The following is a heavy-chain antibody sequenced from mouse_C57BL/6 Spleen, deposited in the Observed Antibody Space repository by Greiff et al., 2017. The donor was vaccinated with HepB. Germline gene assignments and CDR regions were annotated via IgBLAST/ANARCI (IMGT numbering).Heavy chain of an antibody. V-gene: IGHV5-17*01. D-gene: IGHD4-1*01. Sequence: EVQLVESGGGLVKPGGSLKLSCAASGFTFSDYGMHWVRQAPEKGLEWVAYISSGSSTIYYADTVKGRFTISRDNAKNTLFLQMTSLRSEDTAMYYCARQGIANWDEGWFAYWGQGTLVTVSA. CDR3: ARQGIANWDEGWFAY. CDR2: ISSGSSTI. CDR1: GFTFSDYG. J-gene: IGHJ3*01.